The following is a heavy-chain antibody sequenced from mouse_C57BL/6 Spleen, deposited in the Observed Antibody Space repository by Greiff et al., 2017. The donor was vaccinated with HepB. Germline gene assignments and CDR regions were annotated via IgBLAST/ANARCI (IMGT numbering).Heavy chain of an antibody. CDR2: IRSKSNNYAT. V-gene: IGHV10-1*01. D-gene: IGHD2-2*01. Sequence: DVMLVESGGGLVQPKGSLKLSCAASGFSFNTYAMNWVRQAPGKGLEWVARIRSKSNNYATYYADSVKDRFTISRDDSESMLYLQMNNLKTEDTAMYYCVRGGLRQSMDYWGQGTSVTVSS. CDR1: GFSFNTYA. J-gene: IGHJ4*01. CDR3: VRGGLRQSMDY.